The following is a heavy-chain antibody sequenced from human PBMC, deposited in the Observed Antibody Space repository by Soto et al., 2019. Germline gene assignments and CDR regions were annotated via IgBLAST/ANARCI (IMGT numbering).Heavy chain of an antibody. Sequence: QVQLVQSGAEVKKPGASVNVSCKASAYTFTTYGIAWVRRAPGQGIEWMGWISGYDGDTKHAQTVQGRVTMTTDTSASTDYMELRSLTSDDTAIYYCARDRDILTGYNRRVFEIYGQGTMVTVSS. J-gene: IGHJ3*02. CDR3: ARDRDILTGYNRRVFEI. D-gene: IGHD3-9*01. CDR2: ISGYDGDT. V-gene: IGHV1-18*01. CDR1: AYTFTTYG.